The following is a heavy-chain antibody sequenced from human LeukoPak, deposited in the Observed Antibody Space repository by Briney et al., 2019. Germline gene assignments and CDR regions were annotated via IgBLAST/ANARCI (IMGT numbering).Heavy chain of an antibody. D-gene: IGHD4-11*01. V-gene: IGHV3-33*06. CDR3: AKDAQRGFDYSNSLEY. J-gene: IGHJ4*02. Sequence: GGSLRLSCAASGFIFSHYGMHWVRQAPGKGLEWVAVIWHDGSSKYYADSVKGRFTISRDNSENTVYLQMNSLSAEDTAVYYCAKDAQRGFDYSNSLEYWGQGDLVTVSS. CDR2: IWHDGSSK. CDR1: GFIFSHYG.